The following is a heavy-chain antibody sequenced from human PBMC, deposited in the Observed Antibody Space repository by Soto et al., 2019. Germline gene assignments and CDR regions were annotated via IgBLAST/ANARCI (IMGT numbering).Heavy chain of an antibody. D-gene: IGHD4-17*01. V-gene: IGHV3-74*01. J-gene: IGHJ6*02. Sequence: GGSLRLSCAASGFTFSSYWMHWVRQAPGKGLVWVSRINSDGSSTSYADSVKGRFTISRDNAKNTLYLQMNSLRAEDTAVYYCAIEAYGGNYYYYGMDVWGQGTTVTVSS. CDR1: GFTFSSYW. CDR3: AIEAYGGNYYYYGMDV. CDR2: INSDGSST.